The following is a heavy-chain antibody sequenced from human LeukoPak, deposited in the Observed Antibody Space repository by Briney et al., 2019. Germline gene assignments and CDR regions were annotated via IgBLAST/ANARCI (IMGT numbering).Heavy chain of an antibody. CDR3: TRDRPVTTWRWGYYYYYYGMDV. D-gene: IGHD4-17*01. V-gene: IGHV3-53*01. CDR2: IYSGGST. Sequence: GGSLRLSCAASGFTVSSNYMTWVRQAPGKGLEWVSVIYSGGSTYYADSVTGRFTISRDDSKNTLYLQMNSLRAEDTAVYYCTRDRPVTTWRWGYYYYYYGMDVWGQGTTVTVSS. CDR1: GFTVSSNY. J-gene: IGHJ6*02.